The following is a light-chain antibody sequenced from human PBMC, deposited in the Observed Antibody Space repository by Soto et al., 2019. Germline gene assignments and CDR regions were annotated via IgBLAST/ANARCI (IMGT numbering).Light chain of an antibody. CDR1: SSDVGGFNY. V-gene: IGLV2-14*03. CDR3: NSDTSSSTDV. Sequence: QSALTQPASVSGSPGQSITISCTGTSSDVGGFNYVSWYQQHPGKAPNLMIYDVTNRPSGVSYRFSGSKSGNAASLTISGLPAEDAADYYRNSDTSSSTDVFGAGTKVTVL. CDR2: DVT. J-gene: IGLJ1*01.